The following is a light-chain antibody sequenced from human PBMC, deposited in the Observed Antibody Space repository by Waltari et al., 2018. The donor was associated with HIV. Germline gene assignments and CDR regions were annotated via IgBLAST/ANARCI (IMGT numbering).Light chain of an antibody. CDR2: SNN. J-gene: IGLJ2*01. CDR1: SSNIGSNT. CDR3: ATWDDSLNGVV. V-gene: IGLV1-44*01. Sequence: QSVLTQPPSASGTPGQRVTISCSGSSSNIGSNTVNWYQHLPGTAPKVLIYSNNQRPSEVPDRFSGSKSGTSVSLAISGLQSEDEAGYYCATWDDSLNGVVFGGGTKLTV.